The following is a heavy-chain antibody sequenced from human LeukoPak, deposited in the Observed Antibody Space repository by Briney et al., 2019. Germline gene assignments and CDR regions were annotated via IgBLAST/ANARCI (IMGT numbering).Heavy chain of an antibody. CDR2: INPRGCST. Sequence: ASVKVSCKASGYTFTSHYMHWVRQAPAQGLEWMGIINPRGCSTSYAQQFQGRVTMTRDMSTSPVYMELSSLRSEDTAVYYCARDTALGGYYYMDVWGKGTTVSVSS. CDR3: ARDTALGGYYYMDV. J-gene: IGHJ6*03. V-gene: IGHV1-46*01. CDR1: GYTFTSHY. D-gene: IGHD1-26*01.